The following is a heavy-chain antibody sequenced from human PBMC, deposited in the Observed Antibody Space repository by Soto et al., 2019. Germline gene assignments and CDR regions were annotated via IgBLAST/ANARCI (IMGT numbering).Heavy chain of an antibody. CDR1: GGSISSGDYY. CDR2: MFYSGLT. J-gene: IGHJ6*02. D-gene: IGHD2-15*01. Sequence: SETLSLTCTVSGGSISSGDYYWAWIRQPPGTGLEWIGSMFYSGLTYYNPSLKSRVTLSVDTSKNHFSVRLNSVTAADTAVYYCAPLTVSLSGPYGIHVWGQGTTVTVSS. CDR3: APLTVSLSGPYGIHV. V-gene: IGHV4-39*01.